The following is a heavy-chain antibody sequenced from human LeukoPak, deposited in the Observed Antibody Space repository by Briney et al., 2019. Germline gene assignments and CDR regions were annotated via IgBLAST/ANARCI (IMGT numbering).Heavy chain of an antibody. J-gene: IGHJ4*02. CDR2: IKQDGSDK. V-gene: IGHV3-7*01. D-gene: IGHD1-14*01. Sequence: GGSLRLSCAASGFTFGSYAMSWVRQAPGKGLEWVGNIKQDGSDKNYMDSVKGRFTISRDNTKNSVYLQMSSLRAEDTAVYYCAREVWGPEYWGQGTLVTVSS. CDR1: GFTFGSYA. CDR3: AREVWGPEY.